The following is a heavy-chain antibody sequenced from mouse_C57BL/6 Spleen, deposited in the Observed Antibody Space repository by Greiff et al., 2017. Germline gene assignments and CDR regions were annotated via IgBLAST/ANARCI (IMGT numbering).Heavy chain of an antibody. Sequence: QVQLQQPGAELVMPGASVKLSCKASGYTFTSYWMHWVKQRPGQGLEWIGEIDPSDSYTNYNQNFKGKSTLTVDKSSSTAYMQLSSLTSEDSAVYYCARRPITTVVDWYFDVWGTGTTVTVSS. J-gene: IGHJ1*03. CDR1: GYTFTSYW. D-gene: IGHD1-1*01. CDR2: IDPSDSYT. CDR3: ARRPITTVVDWYFDV. V-gene: IGHV1-69*01.